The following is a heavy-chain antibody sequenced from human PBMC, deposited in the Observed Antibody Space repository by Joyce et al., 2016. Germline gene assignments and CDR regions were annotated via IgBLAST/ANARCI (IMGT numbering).Heavy chain of an antibody. CDR1: GFTLRSYA. J-gene: IGHJ4*02. CDR3: GRGFGVFDY. CDR2: ISGSDGIT. Sequence: EVQLLESGGGLVQPGGSLRLSCAASGFTLRSYAMSWVRQAPGKGLEWVSGISGSDGITHYADSVKGRFTISMDNSKNTLYLQMNSLRADDTAVYYCGRGFGVFDYWGQGTLVTVSS. V-gene: IGHV3-23*01. D-gene: IGHD2-8*01.